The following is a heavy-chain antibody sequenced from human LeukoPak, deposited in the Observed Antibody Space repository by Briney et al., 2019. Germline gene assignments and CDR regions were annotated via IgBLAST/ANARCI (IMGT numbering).Heavy chain of an antibody. J-gene: IGHJ4*02. V-gene: IGHV1-2*06. Sequence: ASVKVSCTASGYTFTSYDINWVRQATGQGLEWVGRINPNSGDTNYAQKFQGRVTMTRDTSISTAYMDLSRLRSDDTAVYYCARDYCSSTSCLFDYWGQGTLVTVSS. CDR2: INPNSGDT. CDR3: ARDYCSSTSCLFDY. D-gene: IGHD2-2*01. CDR1: GYTFTSYD.